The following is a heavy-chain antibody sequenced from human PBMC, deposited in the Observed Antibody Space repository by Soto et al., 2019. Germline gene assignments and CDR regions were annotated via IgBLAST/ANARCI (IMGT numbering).Heavy chain of an antibody. D-gene: IGHD6-13*01. CDR3: ARAGSTLAAGTPDY. Sequence: QVQLVESGGGLVKPGGSLRLSCAASGFTFSDYYMSWFRQAPGKGLEWVSYISGSGSITHDADSVKGRFTISRDNAKNSLYLQMNSLRAEDTAIYYCARAGSTLAAGTPDYWGQGTLVTVSA. J-gene: IGHJ4*02. CDR2: ISGSGSIT. CDR1: GFTFSDYY. V-gene: IGHV3-11*01.